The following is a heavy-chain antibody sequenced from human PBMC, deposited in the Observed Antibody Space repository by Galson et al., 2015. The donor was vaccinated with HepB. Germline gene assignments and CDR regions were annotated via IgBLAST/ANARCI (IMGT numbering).Heavy chain of an antibody. CDR2: IYYSGST. D-gene: IGHD5-12*01. J-gene: IGHJ4*02. CDR1: GGSVSSGSYS. V-gene: IGHV4-61*01. Sequence: SETLSLTCTVSGGSVSSGSYSWSWIWQPPGKGLEWIGYIYYSGSTNYNPSLKSRVTISVDTSKNQFSLKLSSVTAADTAVYYCATGLYSGYDLVTPLGYWGQGTLVTVSS. CDR3: ATGLYSGYDLVTPLGY.